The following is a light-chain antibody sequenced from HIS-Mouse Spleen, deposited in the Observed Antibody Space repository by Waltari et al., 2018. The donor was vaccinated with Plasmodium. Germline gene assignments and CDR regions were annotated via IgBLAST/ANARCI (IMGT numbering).Light chain of an antibody. J-gene: IGKJ1*01. CDR3: QQYNNWPRGT. CDR2: GAA. V-gene: IGKV3-15*01. CDR1: HSVSSN. Sequence: DIVMTQSPPTLSVSPGERATLSCRASHSVSSNLAWYQHKPGQPPRLLIYGAATRATGIPARFSGSRSGTEFTLTISSMQSEDFAVYYCQQYNNWPRGTFGQGTKVEIK.